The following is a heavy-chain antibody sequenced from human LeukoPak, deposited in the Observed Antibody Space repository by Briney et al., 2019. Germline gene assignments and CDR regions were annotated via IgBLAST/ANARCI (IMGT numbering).Heavy chain of an antibody. J-gene: IGHJ3*02. CDR1: GGSISSGAYY. CDR2: IYYSGST. D-gene: IGHD3-22*01. Sequence: SETLSLTCTVTGGSISSGAYYWTWIRQPPGKGLEWIGYIYYSGSTYYNPSLKSRVTISVDTSKNQFSLKLSSVTAADTAVYYCARILRYDSSGYSAGGAFDIWGQGTMVTVSS. V-gene: IGHV4-31*03. CDR3: ARILRYDSSGYSAGGAFDI.